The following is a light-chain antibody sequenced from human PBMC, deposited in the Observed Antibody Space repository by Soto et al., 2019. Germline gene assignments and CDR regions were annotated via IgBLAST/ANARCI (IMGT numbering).Light chain of an antibody. Sequence: DIQMTQYPSSLSASVGDRVTISCRASQHINFFLNWSQQKPGQAPNILIFAASTLQAGVPSRFRGRASGTDFTLTIDNVQPEDSGTYYCQQSFTAPRYTFGQGTQLEIK. CDR3: QQSFTAPRYT. J-gene: IGKJ2*01. CDR1: QHINFF. CDR2: AAS. V-gene: IGKV1-39*01.